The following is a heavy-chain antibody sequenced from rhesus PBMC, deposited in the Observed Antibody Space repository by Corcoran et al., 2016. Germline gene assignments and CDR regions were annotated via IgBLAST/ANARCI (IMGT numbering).Heavy chain of an antibody. D-gene: IGHD6-25*01. CDR2: INPRTGGT. Sequence: QVQLVQSGAEVKKPGSSVKVSCKADGYTFTDYYIHWVRQAPGQGLEGRGEINPRTGGTNDAQTLQGRVTVTRDTSTSTAFMELSSLRSEDTAVYYCVRYRYSGSWNFGYWGQGVLVTVSS. V-gene: IGHV1-138*01. CDR3: VRYRYSGSWNFGY. J-gene: IGHJ4*01. CDR1: GYTFTDYY.